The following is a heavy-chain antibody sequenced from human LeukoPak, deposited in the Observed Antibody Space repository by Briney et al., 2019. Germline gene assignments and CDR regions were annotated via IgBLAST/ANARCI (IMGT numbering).Heavy chain of an antibody. J-gene: IGHJ4*02. CDR2: IIPIFGTA. V-gene: IGHV1-69*05. D-gene: IGHD1-1*01. CDR3: ARDRGTKPPGPPFDY. CDR1: GGTFSSYA. Sequence: ASVKVSCKASGGTFSSYAISWVRQAPGQGLEWRGRIIPIFGTANYAQKFQGRVTITTDESTSTAYMELSSLRSEDTAVYYCARDRGTKPPGPPFDYWGQGTLVTVSS.